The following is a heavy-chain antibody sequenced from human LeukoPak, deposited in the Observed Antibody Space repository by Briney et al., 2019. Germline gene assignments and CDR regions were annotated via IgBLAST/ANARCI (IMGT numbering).Heavy chain of an antibody. D-gene: IGHD3-22*01. CDR1: GFTFSSYA. V-gene: IGHV3-11*01. CDR3: TREYFYDTSGYFPPIAY. Sequence: GGSLRLSCAASGFTFSSYAMSWIRQAPGKGLEWVSFISSSGSTIYYADSVKGRFTISRDNAKNSLCLQMNSLRAEDTAVYYCTREYFYDTSGYFPPIAYWGQGTLVTVSS. J-gene: IGHJ4*02. CDR2: ISSSGSTI.